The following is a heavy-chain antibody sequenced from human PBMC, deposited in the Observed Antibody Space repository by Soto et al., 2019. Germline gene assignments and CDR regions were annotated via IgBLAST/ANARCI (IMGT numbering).Heavy chain of an antibody. J-gene: IGHJ4*02. D-gene: IGHD6-13*01. CDR2: IYSGGST. V-gene: IGHV3-53*01. CDR3: ARDPPGIAASGGGG. Sequence: EVQLVESGGGLIQPGGSLRLSCAASGFTVSNNYMRWVRQAPGKGLEWVSLIYSGGSTHYADSVKGRFTISRDNSKNTRYLQMNSLRVEDTAVYYCARDPPGIAASGGGGWGQGTLVTVSS. CDR1: GFTVSNNY.